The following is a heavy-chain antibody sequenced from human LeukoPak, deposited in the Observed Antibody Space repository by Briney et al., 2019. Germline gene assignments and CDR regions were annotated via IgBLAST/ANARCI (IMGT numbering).Heavy chain of an antibody. CDR1: GFTFSDYY. D-gene: IGHD6-13*01. J-gene: IGHJ4*02. CDR2: ISTVGTTI. CDR3: TRDRGYTGSREPPDY. V-gene: IGHV3-11*01. Sequence: PGGSLRLSCAASGFTFSDYYMTWIRQAPGKGLESVSYISTVGTTIYYADSVKGRFTISRDNAKNSLYLQMNSLTAEDTAVYYCTRDRGYTGSREPPDYWGQGTLVSVSS.